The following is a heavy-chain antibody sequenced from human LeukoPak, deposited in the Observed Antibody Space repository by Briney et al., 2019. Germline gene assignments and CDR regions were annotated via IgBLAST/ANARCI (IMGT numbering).Heavy chain of an antibody. Sequence: SETLSLTCTVSGGSIGSYYWSWIRQPPGKGLEWIGYIYYSGSTNYNPSLKSRVTISVDTSKNQFSLKLSSVTAADTAVYYCARLTRPFWGYCSGGSCYWTYFDYWGQGTLVTVSS. D-gene: IGHD2-15*01. CDR2: IYYSGST. J-gene: IGHJ4*02. CDR3: ARLTRPFWGYCSGGSCYWTYFDY. CDR1: GGSIGSYY. V-gene: IGHV4-59*01.